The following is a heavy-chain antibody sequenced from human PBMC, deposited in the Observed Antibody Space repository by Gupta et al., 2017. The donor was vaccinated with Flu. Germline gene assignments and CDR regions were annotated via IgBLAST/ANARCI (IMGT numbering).Heavy chain of an antibody. J-gene: IGHJ6*02. Sequence: QVQVVQSGAEVKKPGASVKVSCKASGYTFTTYAIHWVRQAPGQGLEWMGWINAGNGYTKYAQRFQGRVTITRDTSATTAYMELSSLRSEDTAVYYCARWVGGSWGQPYYYRGMDVWGQGTTVTVSS. CDR1: GYTFTTYA. CDR2: INAGNGYT. D-gene: IGHD3-16*01. CDR3: ARWVGGSWGQPYYYRGMDV. V-gene: IGHV1-3*01.